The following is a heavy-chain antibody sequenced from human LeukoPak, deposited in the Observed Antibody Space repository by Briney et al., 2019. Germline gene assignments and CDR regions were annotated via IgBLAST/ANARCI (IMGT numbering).Heavy chain of an antibody. V-gene: IGHV1-8*01. CDR3: ARVLVRSVYDYSPLVY. Sequence: GASVKVSCKASVYTFTSYDINWVRQATGQGLEWMGWMNPNSGNTGYAQKFQGRVTMTRNTSISTAYMELSSLRSEDTAVYYCARVLVRSVYDYSPLVYWGQGTLVTVSS. D-gene: IGHD5/OR15-5a*01. CDR2: MNPNSGNT. J-gene: IGHJ4*02. CDR1: VYTFTSYD.